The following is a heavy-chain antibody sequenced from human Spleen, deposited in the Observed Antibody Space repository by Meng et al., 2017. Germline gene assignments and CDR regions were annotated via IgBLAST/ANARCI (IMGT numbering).Heavy chain of an antibody. J-gene: IGHJ4*02. Sequence: GESLKISCKASGYSFTNYWIGWVRQMPGKGLEWMGIIYRGDSDTRYNPAFQGQVTISADRSISTAYLYWSSLKAADTAMYYCARGDGDGQIGGFDYWGQGTLVTVSS. V-gene: IGHV5-51*01. CDR3: ARGDGDGQIGGFDY. CDR1: GYSFTNYW. D-gene: IGHD2-21*01. CDR2: IYRGDSDT.